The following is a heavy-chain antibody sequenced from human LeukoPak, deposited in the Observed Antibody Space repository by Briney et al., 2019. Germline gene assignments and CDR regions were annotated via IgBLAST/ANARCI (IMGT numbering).Heavy chain of an antibody. D-gene: IGHD3-22*01. V-gene: IGHV3-30-3*01. J-gene: IGHJ4*02. Sequence: GGSLRLSCAASGFTFSSYAMHWVRQAPGKGLEWVAVISYDGSNKYYADSVKGRFTISRDNAKNSLYLQMNSLRAEDTAVYYCARGPDYYDSSGYPSTCWGQGTLVTVSS. CDR2: ISYDGSNK. CDR1: GFTFSSYA. CDR3: ARGPDYYDSSGYPSTC.